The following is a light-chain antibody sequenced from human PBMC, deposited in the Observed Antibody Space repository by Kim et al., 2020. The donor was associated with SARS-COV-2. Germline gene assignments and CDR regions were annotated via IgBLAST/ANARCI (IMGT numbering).Light chain of an antibody. J-gene: IGLJ3*02. CDR2: GKI. CDR3: NSRDNSGNHWV. CDR1: SLRSYY. V-gene: IGLV3-19*01. Sequence: SSELTQDPVVSVALGQTVRITCQGDSLRSYYANWYQQKPGQAPVLVIYGKINRPSGIPDRFSGSSSGNTASLTITGAQAEDEADYYCNSRDNSGNHWVFG.